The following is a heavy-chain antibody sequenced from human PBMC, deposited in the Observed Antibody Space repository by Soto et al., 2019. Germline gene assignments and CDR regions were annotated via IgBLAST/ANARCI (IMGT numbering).Heavy chain of an antibody. D-gene: IGHD7-27*01. CDR2: IIPIFGTA. V-gene: IGHV1-69*12. Sequence: QVQLGQSGAEVKKPGSSVKVSCKASGGTFSSYGISWVRQAPGQGLEWMGGIIPIFGTANYAQKFQGRVTITADESTSTAYMELSSLRSEDTAVYYCASRKAGEAFDYWGQGTLVTVSS. CDR1: GGTFSSYG. CDR3: ASRKAGEAFDY. J-gene: IGHJ4*02.